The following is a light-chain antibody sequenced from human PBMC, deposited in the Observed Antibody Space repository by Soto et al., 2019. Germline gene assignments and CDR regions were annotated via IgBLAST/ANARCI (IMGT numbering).Light chain of an antibody. CDR2: GAS. J-gene: IGKJ1*01. CDR3: HHYNNWPPTWT. V-gene: IGKV3D-15*01. CDR1: QSVTSN. Sequence: DIVMTQSPATLSVSPGERATLSCRASQSVTSNLAWYQQKPGQAPRLLIYGASIRATGIPARFSGSGSGTDFTLTISSLQSEYFAVYYCHHYNNWPPTWTFGQGTKVEIK.